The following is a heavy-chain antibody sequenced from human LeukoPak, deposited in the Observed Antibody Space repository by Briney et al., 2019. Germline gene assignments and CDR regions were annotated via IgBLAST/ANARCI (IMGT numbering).Heavy chain of an antibody. CDR1: GGSFSGYY. D-gene: IGHD2-15*01. J-gene: IGHJ4*02. CDR3: ARLGYCSGGSCLDY. V-gene: IGHV4-34*01. Sequence: SETLSLTCAVYGGSFSGYYWSWIRQPPGKGLEWIGEINHSGSTNYNPSLKSRATISVDTSKNQFSLKLSSVTAADTAVYYCARLGYCSGGSCLDYWGQGTLVTVSS. CDR2: INHSGST.